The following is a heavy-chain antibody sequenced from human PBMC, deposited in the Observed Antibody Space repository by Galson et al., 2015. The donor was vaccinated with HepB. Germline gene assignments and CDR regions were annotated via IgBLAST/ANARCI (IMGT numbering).Heavy chain of an antibody. Sequence: QSGAEVKKSGESLKISCKGSGYSFSTYWIAWVRHMPGKGLEWMGIIYPGDSDARYSPSFEGQVTLSADKSIKTAYLQWSGLKASDTAVYYCARQGALRYLDQWGQGTLVTVSS. CDR3: ARQGALRYLDQ. D-gene: IGHD1-26*01. J-gene: IGHJ4*02. CDR1: GYSFSTYW. CDR2: IYPGDSDA. V-gene: IGHV5-51*01.